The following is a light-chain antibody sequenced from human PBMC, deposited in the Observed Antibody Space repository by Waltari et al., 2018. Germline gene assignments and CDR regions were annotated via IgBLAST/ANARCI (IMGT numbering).Light chain of an antibody. CDR3: QQYNNWPPYT. V-gene: IGKV3-15*01. Sequence: ETVMTQSPATVSVSPGERAALSCRASQSVSSNVAWYKQKPGQAPRLLIYDASTRATGIPVRFSGRGSWTDFTLTISSLQSEDFAIYYCQQYNNWPPYTFGQGTKLEI. J-gene: IGKJ2*01. CDR1: QSVSSN. CDR2: DAS.